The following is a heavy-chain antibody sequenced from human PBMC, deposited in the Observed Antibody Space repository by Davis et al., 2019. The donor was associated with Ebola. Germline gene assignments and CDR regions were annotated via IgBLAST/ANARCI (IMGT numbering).Heavy chain of an antibody. D-gene: IGHD3-3*01. CDR2: INSDGSST. Sequence: GALRLSCAASGFTFSSYWMHWVRQAPGKGLVWVSRINSDGSSTSYADSVKGRFTISRDNAKNTLYLQMNSLRAEDTAVYYCAREEWGWDAFDIWGQGTMVTVSS. CDR3: AREEWGWDAFDI. CDR1: GFTFSSYW. V-gene: IGHV3-74*01. J-gene: IGHJ3*02.